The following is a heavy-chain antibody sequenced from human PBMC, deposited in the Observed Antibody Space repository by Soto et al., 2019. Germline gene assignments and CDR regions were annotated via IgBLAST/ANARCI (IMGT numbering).Heavy chain of an antibody. J-gene: IGHJ4*02. D-gene: IGHD6-13*01. Sequence: QVQLVESGGGVVQPGRSLRLSCAASGFTFSSYGMHWVRQAPGKGLEWVAVIWYDGSDKYYADSVKGRFTISRDNSKNTLFLQMNSLRAEDAAVYYWARWGIAAGDYWGQGTLVTVSS. CDR3: ARWGIAAGDY. CDR1: GFTFSSYG. CDR2: IWYDGSDK. V-gene: IGHV3-33*01.